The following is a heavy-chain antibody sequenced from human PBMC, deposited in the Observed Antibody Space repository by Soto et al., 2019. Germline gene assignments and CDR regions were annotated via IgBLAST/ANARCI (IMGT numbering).Heavy chain of an antibody. Sequence: GGSLRLSCAASGFTFSMYWMHWVRQVPGKGPEWVSRINDDGSSTNYADSVKGRFTISRDNAKNTLYLQMNDLRAEDTAVYYFPRGHRSTSTGRGDFWGQGTLVTVSS. D-gene: IGHD1-1*01. CDR1: GFTFSMYW. CDR3: PRGHRSTSTGRGDF. V-gene: IGHV3-74*01. J-gene: IGHJ4*02. CDR2: INDDGSST.